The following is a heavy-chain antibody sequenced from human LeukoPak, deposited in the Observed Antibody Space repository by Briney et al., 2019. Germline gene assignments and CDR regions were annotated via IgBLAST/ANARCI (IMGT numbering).Heavy chain of an antibody. V-gene: IGHV3-33*01. CDR1: GFTFSSYG. D-gene: IGHD3-9*01. J-gene: IGHJ4*02. CDR3: ARSTSSEYDIYHFDY. CDR2: IWYDGNNK. Sequence: GGSLRLSCAASGFTFSSYGMHWVRQAPGKGLEWVAVIWYDGNNKYYADSVKGRFTISRDNSKNTLYLQMNSLSAEDTAVYYCARSTSSEYDIYHFDYWGQGTLVTVSS.